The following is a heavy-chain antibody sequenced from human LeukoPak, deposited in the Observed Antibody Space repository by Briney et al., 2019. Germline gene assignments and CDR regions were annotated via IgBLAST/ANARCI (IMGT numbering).Heavy chain of an antibody. CDR3: ARDFPGSMDV. D-gene: IGHD2-15*01. CDR1: GGSISSYY. CDR2: IHYSGST. J-gene: IGHJ6*02. V-gene: IGHV4-59*01. Sequence: SETLSLTCTVSGGSISSYYWSWIRQPPGKGLEWIGYIHYSGSTNYNPSLKSRVTISVDTSKNQFSLKLSSVTAADTAVYYCARDFPGSMDVWGQGTTVTVPS.